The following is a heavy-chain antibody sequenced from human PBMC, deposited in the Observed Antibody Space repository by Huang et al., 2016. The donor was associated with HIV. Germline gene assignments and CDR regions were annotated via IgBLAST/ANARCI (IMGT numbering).Heavy chain of an antibody. CDR1: GADVRTGTYC. V-gene: IGHV4-61*01. D-gene: IGHD3-3*01. J-gene: IGHJ4*02. CDR2: IYYYGNT. Sequence: QVQLQASGPGLVRPSETLSLTCTVSGADVRTGTYCRGSILPPPGNEMGWIGYIYYYGNTNYNPPLKSRVTISRDTVRNQFSLRLGSVTTTDTAIYYCAKRKGVVKLDHWGQGALVTVSS. CDR3: AKRKGVVKLDH.